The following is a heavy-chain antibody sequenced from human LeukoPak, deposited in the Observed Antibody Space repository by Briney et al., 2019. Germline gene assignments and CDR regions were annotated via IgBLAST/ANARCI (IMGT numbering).Heavy chain of an antibody. V-gene: IGHV1-18*01. D-gene: IGHD6-19*01. CDR2: ISAYNGNT. CDR3: ARDLPGIAVAGKGFDY. CDR1: GYTFTSYG. J-gene: IGHJ4*02. Sequence: GASVKVSCEASGYTFTSYGISWVRQAPGQGLEWMGWISAYNGNTNYAQKLQGRVTMTTDTSTSTAYMELRSLRSDDTAVYYCARDLPGIAVAGKGFDYWGQGTLVTVSS.